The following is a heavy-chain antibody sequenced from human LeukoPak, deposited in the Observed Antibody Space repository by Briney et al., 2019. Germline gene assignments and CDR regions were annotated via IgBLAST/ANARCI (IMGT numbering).Heavy chain of an antibody. D-gene: IGHD3-10*01. Sequence: SETLSLTCADYGGSFSGYYWSWIRQPPGKGLEWIGEINHSGSTNYNPSLKSRVTISVDTSKNQFSLKLSSVTAADTAVYYCARLRQSQKLLWFGELSRPFDYWGQGTLVTVSS. V-gene: IGHV4-34*01. J-gene: IGHJ4*02. CDR2: INHSGST. CDR3: ARLRQSQKLLWFGELSRPFDY. CDR1: GGSFSGYY.